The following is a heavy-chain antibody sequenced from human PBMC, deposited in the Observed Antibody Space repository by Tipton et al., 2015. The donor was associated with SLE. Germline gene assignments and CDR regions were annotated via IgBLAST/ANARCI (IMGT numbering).Heavy chain of an antibody. D-gene: IGHD3-22*01. J-gene: IGHJ4*02. Sequence: SLRLSCEASGFTFTTYGMHWVRQAPGKGLEWVAVIWYDGSNKFYADSVKGRFTISRDNAKNSLYLQMNSLRAEDTAVYYCARGYYYDSSGYYYDFDYWGQGTLVTVSS. CDR2: IWYDGSNK. CDR3: ARGYYYDSSGYYYDFDY. CDR1: GFTFTTYG. V-gene: IGHV3-33*01.